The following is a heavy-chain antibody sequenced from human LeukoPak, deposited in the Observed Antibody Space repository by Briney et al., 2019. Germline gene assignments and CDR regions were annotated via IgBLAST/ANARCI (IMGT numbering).Heavy chain of an antibody. J-gene: IGHJ4*02. Sequence: PSETLSLTCSVSGGSISSYYWSWIRQPAGKGLEWIGRIYTSGSTNYNPSLMNRVSMLVDEAKNQFSLMQSSVLAADTAVYYCSREDSTGYAPDFWGQGTLVTVSS. CDR1: GGSISSYY. CDR3: SREDSTGYAPDF. V-gene: IGHV4-4*07. D-gene: IGHD3-22*01. CDR2: IYTSGST.